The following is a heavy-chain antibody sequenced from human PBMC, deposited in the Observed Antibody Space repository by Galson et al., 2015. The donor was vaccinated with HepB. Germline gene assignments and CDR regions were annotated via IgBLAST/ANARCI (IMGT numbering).Heavy chain of an antibody. Sequence: SLRLSCAASGFTFINAWMSWVRQAPGKGLEWVGRIKSKTDGGTTDYAAPVKGRFTISRDDSKNTLYLQMNSLKTEDTAVYYCTTDIGPYDSSGYYWGYFDYLGQGTLVTLSS. CDR2: IKSKTDGGTT. D-gene: IGHD3-22*01. J-gene: IGHJ4*02. CDR1: GFTFINAW. CDR3: TTDIGPYDSSGYYWGYFDY. V-gene: IGHV3-15*01.